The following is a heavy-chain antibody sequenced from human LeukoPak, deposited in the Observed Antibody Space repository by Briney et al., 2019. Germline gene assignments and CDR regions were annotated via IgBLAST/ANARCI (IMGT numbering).Heavy chain of an antibody. Sequence: GGSLRLSCAASGFTFSNYWMSWVRQAPGKGLEWVANINKDGSERNYVDSVKGRFTISRDNAKNSLYLQMNSLRAEDTAVYYCARGDDWNYEDYWGQGTLVTVSS. CDR3: ARGDDWNYEDY. V-gene: IGHV3-7*01. D-gene: IGHD1-7*01. J-gene: IGHJ4*02. CDR2: INKDGSER. CDR1: GFTFSNYW.